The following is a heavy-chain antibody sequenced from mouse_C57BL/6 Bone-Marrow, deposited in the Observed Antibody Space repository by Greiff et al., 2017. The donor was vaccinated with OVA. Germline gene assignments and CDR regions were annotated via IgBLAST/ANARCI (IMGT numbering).Heavy chain of an antibody. CDR2: INPNNGGT. V-gene: IGHV1-18*01. D-gene: IGHD2-5*01. CDR1: GYTFTDYN. Sequence: EVQLQQSGPELVKPGASVKIPCKASGYTFTDYNMDWVKQSHGKSLEWIGDINPNNGGTIYNQKFKGKATLTVEKSSSTAYMELRSLTSEDTAVYYCARGGDSNSAMDYWGQGTSVTVSS. CDR3: ARGGDSNSAMDY. J-gene: IGHJ4*01.